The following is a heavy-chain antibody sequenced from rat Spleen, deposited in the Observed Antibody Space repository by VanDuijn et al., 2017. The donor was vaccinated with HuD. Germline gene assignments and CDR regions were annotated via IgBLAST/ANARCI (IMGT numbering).Heavy chain of an antibody. Sequence: EVQLVESGGGLVQPGRSMKLSCAASGFTFSNYDMVWVRQAPAQGLKWVATISYDGSTPYYRDSVKGRFTISRDNAKSTLYLHMDSLRSEDTATYHCTKGYYFDYRGPGVMVTVSS. CDR3: TKGYYFDY. CDR2: ISYDGSTP. CDR1: GFTFSNYD. J-gene: IGHJ2*01. V-gene: IGHV5-29*01.